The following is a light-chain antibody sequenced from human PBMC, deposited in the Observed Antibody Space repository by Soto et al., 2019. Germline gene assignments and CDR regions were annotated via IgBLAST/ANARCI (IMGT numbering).Light chain of an antibody. V-gene: IGLV1-47*01. Sequence: QSVLTQPPSASETPGQRVTISCSGSRSNIGSNAVFWYQHLPGTAPRLLISRNTQRPSGVPDRFSGSKSGTSASLVISGLQSEDEGDYYCAAWDDSLSGLHYVFGSGTKLTVL. CDR3: AAWDDSLSGLHYV. J-gene: IGLJ1*01. CDR1: RSNIGSNA. CDR2: RNT.